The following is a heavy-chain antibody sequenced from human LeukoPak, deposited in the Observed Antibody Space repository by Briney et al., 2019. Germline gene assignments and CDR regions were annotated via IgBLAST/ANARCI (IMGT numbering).Heavy chain of an antibody. J-gene: IGHJ6*02. V-gene: IGHV4-39*01. CDR1: GGSISSSSYY. D-gene: IGHD3-22*01. CDR3: ARRRGYDDSSGYAHYGMDV. CDR2: IHYSGST. Sequence: SETLSLTCTVSGGSISSSSYYWGWISQPPGKGLEWIGSIHYSGSTYYNPSLKSRVTISVDTSKNQFSLKLSSVTAADTAVYYCARRRGYDDSSGYAHYGMDVWGQGTTVTVSS.